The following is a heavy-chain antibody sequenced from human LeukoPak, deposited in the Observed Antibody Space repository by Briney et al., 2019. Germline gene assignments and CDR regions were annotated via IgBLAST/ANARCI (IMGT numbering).Heavy chain of an antibody. CDR3: ATVGSYSAQDAFDI. J-gene: IGHJ3*02. CDR2: ISAYNGNT. Sequence: ASVKVSCKAPGYTFTSYGISWVRQAPGQGLEWMGWISAYNGNTNYAQKLQGRVTMTTDTSTSTAYMELRSLRSDDTAVYYCATVGSYSAQDAFDIWGQGTMVTVSS. D-gene: IGHD1-26*01. CDR1: GYTFTSYG. V-gene: IGHV1-18*01.